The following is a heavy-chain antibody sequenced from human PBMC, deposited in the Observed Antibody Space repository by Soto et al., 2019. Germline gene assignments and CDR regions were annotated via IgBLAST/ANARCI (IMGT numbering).Heavy chain of an antibody. CDR3: ARDRGSDDPIDY. D-gene: IGHD3-10*01. Sequence: QVQLVESGGGVVQPERSLRLSCAASGFTFSSYGMHWVRQAPGKGLEWVAVIWHDGMNKYYADSVRGRFTISRDNSKNTLYLQMNSLRAEDTAVYYCARDRGSDDPIDYWGQGTLVTVSS. V-gene: IGHV3-33*01. J-gene: IGHJ4*02. CDR1: GFTFSSYG. CDR2: IWHDGMNK.